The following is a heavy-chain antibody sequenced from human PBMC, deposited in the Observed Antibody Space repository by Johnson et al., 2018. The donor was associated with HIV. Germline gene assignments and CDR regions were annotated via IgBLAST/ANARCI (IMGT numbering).Heavy chain of an antibody. D-gene: IGHD5-24*01. CDR2: IFSGGST. Sequence: VQLVESGGGLVQPGGSLRLSCAASGLTVSGNYMTWVRQAPGKGLEWVSVIFSGGSTYYAGSVHGRFTISRDNSKNTLYLQMNSLRAEDTAVYYCARACRDGYTCDAIVGVWGQGTMVTVSS. CDR1: GLTVSGNY. J-gene: IGHJ3*01. V-gene: IGHV3-66*01. CDR3: ARACRDGYTCDAIVGV.